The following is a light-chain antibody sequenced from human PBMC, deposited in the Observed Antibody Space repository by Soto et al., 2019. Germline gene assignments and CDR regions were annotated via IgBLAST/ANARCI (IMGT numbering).Light chain of an antibody. Sequence: QSVLTQPPSASGTPGQRVTISCSGSSSNIGSNTVNWYQQLPGTAPKLLIYNNNQRPSGVPDRFSGSKSGTSGSLAISGLQAEYEADYYCAAWDVGLNGLVFGTGTKVTAL. V-gene: IGLV1-44*01. CDR2: NNN. J-gene: IGLJ1*01. CDR1: SSNIGSNT. CDR3: AAWDVGLNGLV.